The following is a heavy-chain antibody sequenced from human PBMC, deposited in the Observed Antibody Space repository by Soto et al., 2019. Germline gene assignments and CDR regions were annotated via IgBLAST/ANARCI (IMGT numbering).Heavy chain of an antibody. CDR2: IFSNENT. J-gene: IGHJ4*02. Sequence: SETLSLTGTVSRGSLSPYYWSWIRQPAGKGLEWIGRIFSNENTNYNPSLKSRVTMSMDTSKNQFSLILTSVTAADTAVYYCARYSGGWQNYFDSWGQGTLVTVSS. CDR1: RGSLSPYY. D-gene: IGHD6-19*01. V-gene: IGHV4-4*07. CDR3: ARYSGGWQNYFDS.